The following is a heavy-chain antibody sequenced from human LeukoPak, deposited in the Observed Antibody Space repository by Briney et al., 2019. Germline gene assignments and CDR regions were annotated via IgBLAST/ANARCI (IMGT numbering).Heavy chain of an antibody. D-gene: IGHD1-26*01. CDR2: IYSGGST. CDR3: AKDLGRYRNNYFDY. Sequence: GGSLRLSCAASGFSVSRNYMTWVRQAPGEGLEWVSLIYSGGSTSYADSVKGRFTISRDDSKNTLYLQMNSLRAEDTAVYYCAKDLGRYRNNYFDYWGQGTLVTVSS. V-gene: IGHV3-66*01. J-gene: IGHJ4*02. CDR1: GFSVSRNY.